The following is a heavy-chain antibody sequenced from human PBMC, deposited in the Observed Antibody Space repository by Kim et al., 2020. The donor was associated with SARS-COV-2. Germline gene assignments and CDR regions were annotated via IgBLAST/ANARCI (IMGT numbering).Heavy chain of an antibody. V-gene: IGHV1-8*01. CDR3: ARVTNGLGDY. D-gene: IGHD3-10*01. CDR2: MNPISGNT. Sequence: ASVKVSCKASGYTFTRYDINWVRQATGQGLEWMEWMNPISGNTGYEQKFQGRVTMTRNTSISTAYMELSSLRSEEKAGYYCARVTNGLGDYGGQGTLGTVS. CDR1: GYTFTRYD. J-gene: IGHJ4*02.